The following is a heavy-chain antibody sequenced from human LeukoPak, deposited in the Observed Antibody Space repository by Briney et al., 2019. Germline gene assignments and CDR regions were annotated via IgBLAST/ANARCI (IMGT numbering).Heavy chain of an antibody. J-gene: IGHJ4*02. CDR1: GGSFSGYY. CDR2: INHSGST. V-gene: IGHV4-34*01. CDR3: ADRPPFDY. Sequence: PSETLSLTCAVYGGSFSGYYWSWIRQPPGKGLEWIGEINHSGSTNYDPSLKSRVTISVDTSKNQFSLKLSSVTAADTAVYYCADRPPFDYWGQGTLVTDSS.